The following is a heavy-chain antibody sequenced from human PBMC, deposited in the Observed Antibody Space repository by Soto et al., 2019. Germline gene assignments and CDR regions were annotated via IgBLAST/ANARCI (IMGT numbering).Heavy chain of an antibody. J-gene: IGHJ5*02. CDR2: IYYSGST. CDR1: GGSISSYY. V-gene: IGHV4-59*01. Sequence: KPSETLSLTCTVSGGSISSYYWSWIRQPPGKGLEWIGYIYYSGSTNYNPSLKSRVTISVDTSKNQFSLKLSSVTAADTAVYYCARSPTFVGPIWFGPWWFDPWGQGTLVTVSS. D-gene: IGHD3-10*01. CDR3: ARSPTFVGPIWFGPWWFDP.